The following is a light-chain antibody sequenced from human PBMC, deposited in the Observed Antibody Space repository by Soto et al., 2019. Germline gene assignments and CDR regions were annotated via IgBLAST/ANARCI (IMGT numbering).Light chain of an antibody. V-gene: IGLV2-14*01. J-gene: IGLJ2*01. Sequence: QSALTQPASVSGSPGQSITISCTGTSSDVGGYNYVSWYQQHPGTAPKLMIYNVNNRPSGVSNRFSGSKSGNTASLTISGLQAEDEADYYCSSYTGSRNCLVFGAGTKLTVL. CDR1: SSDVGGYNY. CDR3: SSYTGSRNCLV. CDR2: NVN.